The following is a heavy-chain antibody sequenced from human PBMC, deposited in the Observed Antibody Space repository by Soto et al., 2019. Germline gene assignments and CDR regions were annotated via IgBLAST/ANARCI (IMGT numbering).Heavy chain of an antibody. J-gene: IGHJ6*02. CDR1: GGTFSSYA. CDR3: ARDLGYGSGSYYKSHYYYGMDV. D-gene: IGHD3-10*01. CDR2: IIPIFGTA. V-gene: IGHV1-69*13. Sequence: SVKVSCKASGGTFSSYAISWVRQAPGQGLEWMGGIIPIFGTANYAQKFQGRVTITADESTSTAYMELSSLRSEDTAVYYCARDLGYGSGSYYKSHYYYGMDVWGQGTTVTV.